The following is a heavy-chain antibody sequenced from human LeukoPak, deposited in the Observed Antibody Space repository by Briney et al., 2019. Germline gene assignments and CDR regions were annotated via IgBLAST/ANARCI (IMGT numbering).Heavy chain of an antibody. D-gene: IGHD6-6*01. V-gene: IGHV3-7*01. CDR3: VRDWPDRSSSGDY. Sequence: GEPLRLSCEVSGFTFSNYWMSWVRQAPGKGLEWVAIIKEDGSEQYYVDSVRGRFTISRDTPKNALYLQMNSLRAEDTAVYYCVRDWPDRSSSGDYWGQGTLVTVSS. CDR1: GFTFSNYW. CDR2: IKEDGSEQ. J-gene: IGHJ4*02.